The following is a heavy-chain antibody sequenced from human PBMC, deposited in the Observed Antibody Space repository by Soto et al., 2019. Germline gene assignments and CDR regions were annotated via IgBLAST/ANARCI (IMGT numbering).Heavy chain of an antibody. D-gene: IGHD5-12*01. CDR1: GGTFSSYT. J-gene: IGHJ6*03. Sequence: SVKVSCKASGGTFSSYTISWVRQAPGQGLEWMGRIIPILGIANYAQKFQGRVTITADKSTSTAYMELSSLRSEDTAVYYCAREATIRFYYMDVWGKGTTVTVSS. CDR3: AREATIRFYYMDV. V-gene: IGHV1-69*02. CDR2: IIPILGIA.